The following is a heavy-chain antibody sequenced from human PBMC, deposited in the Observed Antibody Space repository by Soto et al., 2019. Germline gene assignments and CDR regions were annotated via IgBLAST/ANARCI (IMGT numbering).Heavy chain of an antibody. J-gene: IGHJ6*02. CDR2: FGGDENYT. Sequence: GGSLRLSCGASGFSVKRYWMHWVRQAPGKGLVWLSRFGGDENYTDYADSVRGRFTISRDIAKNTIYLQMNSLRAEDTAVYYCGKGKELGVVRYGLDAWGQGTTVTVSS. CDR1: GFSVKRYW. CDR3: GKGKELGVVRYGLDA. V-gene: IGHV3-74*01. D-gene: IGHD3-3*01.